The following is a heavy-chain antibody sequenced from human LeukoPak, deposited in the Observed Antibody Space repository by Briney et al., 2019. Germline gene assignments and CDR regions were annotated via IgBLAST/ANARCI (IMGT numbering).Heavy chain of an antibody. Sequence: ASVTVSCKASGYTFTSYYMHWVRQAPGQGLEWMGIINPSGGSTSYAQKFQGRVTMTRDTSTSTVYMELSSLRSEDTAVYYCARDRSPEQWLTGDDAFDIWGQGTMVTVSS. CDR2: INPSGGST. J-gene: IGHJ3*02. CDR3: ARDRSPEQWLTGDDAFDI. V-gene: IGHV1-46*01. CDR1: GYTFTSYY. D-gene: IGHD6-19*01.